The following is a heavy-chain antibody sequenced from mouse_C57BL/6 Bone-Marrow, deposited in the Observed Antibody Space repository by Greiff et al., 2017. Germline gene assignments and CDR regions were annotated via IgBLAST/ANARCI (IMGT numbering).Heavy chain of an antibody. CDR1: GYTFTDYN. CDR2: INPNNGGT. CDR3: ARKWYHYYAMDY. V-gene: IGHV1-22*01. J-gene: IGHJ4*01. D-gene: IGHD2-1*01. Sequence: VQLKESGPELVKPGASVKMSCKASGYTFTDYNMHWVKQSHGKSLEWIGYINPNNGGTSYNQKFKGKATLTVNKSSSTAYMELRSLTSEDSAVYYCARKWYHYYAMDYWGQGTSVTVSS.